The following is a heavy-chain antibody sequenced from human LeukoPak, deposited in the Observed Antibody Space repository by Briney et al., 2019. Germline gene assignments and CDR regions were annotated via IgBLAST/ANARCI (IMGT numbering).Heavy chain of an antibody. CDR3: ARRAVTSGYYYYYMDV. Sequence: GGSLRLSCAASGFTVSSNYMSWVRQAPGKGLEWVSVIYSGGSTYYADSVKGRFTISRDNSKNTLYLQMNSLRAEDTAVYYCARRAVTSGYYYYYMDVWGKGTTVTVSS. V-gene: IGHV3-66*04. D-gene: IGHD4-11*01. CDR1: GFTVSSNY. J-gene: IGHJ6*03. CDR2: IYSGGST.